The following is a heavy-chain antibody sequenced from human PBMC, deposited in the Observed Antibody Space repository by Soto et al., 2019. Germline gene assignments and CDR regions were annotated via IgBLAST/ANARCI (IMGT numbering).Heavy chain of an antibody. Sequence: SETLSLTCTVSGGSISSSSYYWGWIRQPPGKGLEWIGSIYYSGSTYYNPSLKSRVTISVDTSKNQFSLKLSSVTAADTAVYYCASHIVVVRSVWFDPWGQGTLVTVSS. CDR1: GGSISSSSYY. J-gene: IGHJ5*02. CDR2: IYYSGST. V-gene: IGHV4-39*01. CDR3: ASHIVVVRSVWFDP. D-gene: IGHD2-2*01.